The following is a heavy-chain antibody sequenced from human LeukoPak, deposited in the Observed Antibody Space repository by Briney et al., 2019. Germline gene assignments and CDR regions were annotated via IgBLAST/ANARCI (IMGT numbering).Heavy chain of an antibody. CDR3: AKDEVGRYCSSTSCYSRFDY. V-gene: IGHV3-30*18. D-gene: IGHD2-2*02. J-gene: IGHJ4*02. CDR1: GFTFSNYA. CDR2: ISFAGNGE. Sequence: PGGSLRLSCAASGFTFSNYAMHWVRQAPGKGLEWVAVISFAGNGEFYADSVKGRFAISRDNSKNTLYLQMNSLRTEDMAMYYCAKDEVGRYCSSTSCYSRFDYWGQGTLVTVSS.